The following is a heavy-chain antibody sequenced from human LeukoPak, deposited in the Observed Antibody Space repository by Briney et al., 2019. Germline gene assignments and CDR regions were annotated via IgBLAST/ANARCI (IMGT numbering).Heavy chain of an antibody. CDR3: ARRAYDSSGYYQYFDY. D-gene: IGHD3-22*01. V-gene: IGHV3-30*02. CDR2: IRYDGSNK. Sequence: GGSLRLSCAASGFTFSSYGMHWVRQAPGKGLEWVAFIRYDGSNKYYADSVKGRFTISRDNSKNTLYLQMSSLRAEDTAVYYCARRAYDSSGYYQYFDYWGQGTLVTVSS. CDR1: GFTFSSYG. J-gene: IGHJ4*02.